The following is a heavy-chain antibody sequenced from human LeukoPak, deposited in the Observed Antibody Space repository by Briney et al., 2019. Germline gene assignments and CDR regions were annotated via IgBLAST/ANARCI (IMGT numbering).Heavy chain of an antibody. CDR3: ARQLAAQDYYYYMDV. CDR1: GYTFTSYD. V-gene: IGHV1-8*01. D-gene: IGHD6-6*01. CDR2: MNPNSGNT. Sequence: RASVKVSCKASGYTFTSYDINWVRQATGQGLEWMGWMNPNSGNTGYAQKFQGRVTMTRDTSISTAYMELSSLRSEDTAVYYCARQLAAQDYYYYMDVWGKGTTVTVSS. J-gene: IGHJ6*03.